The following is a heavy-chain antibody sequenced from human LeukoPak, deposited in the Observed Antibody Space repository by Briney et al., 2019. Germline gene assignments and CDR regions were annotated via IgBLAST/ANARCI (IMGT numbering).Heavy chain of an antibody. J-gene: IGHJ6*03. V-gene: IGHV1-2*02. CDR1: GYTFTDYF. CDR3: ARGVTGIYYYYYMDV. CDR2: INPKSGGT. D-gene: IGHD3-10*01. Sequence: GASVKVSCKASGYTFTDYFMNWVRQAPGQGLEWMGWINPKSGGTVYAQKFQGRVTMTRDTSISTAYMELSRLRSDDTAVYYCARGVTGIYYYYYMDVWGKGTTVTVSS.